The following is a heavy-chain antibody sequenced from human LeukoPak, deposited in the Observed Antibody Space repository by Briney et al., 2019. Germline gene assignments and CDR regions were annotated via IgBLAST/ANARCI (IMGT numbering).Heavy chain of an antibody. CDR2: VTDSSDV. CDR1: GFTFSTYT. Sequence: GGSLRLSCAASGFTFSTYTMNWVRQVPGKGLEWVSTVTDSSDVHYSDSVKGRFTISRDNARNSLYLQMNSLRDEDTAVYYCAKNPIYGSGSYYPYFDYWGQGTLVTVSS. V-gene: IGHV3-48*02. J-gene: IGHJ4*02. CDR3: AKNPIYGSGSYYPYFDY. D-gene: IGHD3-10*01.